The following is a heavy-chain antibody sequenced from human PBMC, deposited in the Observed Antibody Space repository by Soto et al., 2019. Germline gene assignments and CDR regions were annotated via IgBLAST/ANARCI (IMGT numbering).Heavy chain of an antibody. J-gene: IGHJ5*02. CDR3: TKEAIVAENWFDP. D-gene: IGHD5-12*01. CDR2: MNPNTGNI. Sequence: QVRLVQSGAEVKRPGASVKVSCRASGYTFVDYALHWVRQAPGQGLEWVGWMNPNTGNIKYSHKLEDRVSITRDTATSTADMELRGLRSEDTAVYFCTKEAIVAENWFDPWGQGTLVTVSS. V-gene: IGHV1-3*01. CDR1: GYTFVDYA.